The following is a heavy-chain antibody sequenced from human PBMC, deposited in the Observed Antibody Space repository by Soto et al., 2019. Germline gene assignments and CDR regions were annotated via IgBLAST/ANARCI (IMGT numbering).Heavy chain of an antibody. Sequence: EVQLVESGGDLVQPGGSLRLSCAASGVTISGYWMHWVRQAPGKGLVWVSRISNDGSRTDYADSVKGRFTISRDNAMNTVHLQMNSLRVEDTAVYYCARSCCREQNWFDPWGQGTLVTVSS. D-gene: IGHD2-15*01. CDR3: ARSCCREQNWFDP. CDR1: GVTISGYW. J-gene: IGHJ5*02. CDR2: ISNDGSRT. V-gene: IGHV3-74*01.